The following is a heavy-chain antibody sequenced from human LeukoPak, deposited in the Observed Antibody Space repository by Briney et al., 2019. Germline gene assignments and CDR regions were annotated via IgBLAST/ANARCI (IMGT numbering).Heavy chain of an antibody. CDR2: ISSSGSTI. D-gene: IGHD3-10*01. J-gene: IGHJ4*02. Sequence: PGGSLRLSCAASGFKFDDYGMSWVRQAPGKGLEWVSYISSSGSTIYYADSVKGRFTISRDNAKSSLYLQMNSLRAEDTAVYYCAVIRYYFDYWGQGTLVTVSS. CDR1: GFKFDDYG. V-gene: IGHV3-48*03. CDR3: AVIRYYFDY.